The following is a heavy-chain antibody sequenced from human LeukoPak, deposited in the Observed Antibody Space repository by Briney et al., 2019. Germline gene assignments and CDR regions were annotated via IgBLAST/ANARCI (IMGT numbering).Heavy chain of an antibody. CDR2: IYSSGNT. Sequence: SETLSLTCTVSGGFISSYYWNWIRQTPGKGLEWIGSIYSSGNTNYNPSLKSRVTISVDTSKNQFSLKLSSVTAADTAVYYCARLYGGNSDSFDYWGQGTLVTVSS. CDR3: ARLYGGNSDSFDY. J-gene: IGHJ4*02. V-gene: IGHV4-4*09. D-gene: IGHD4-23*01. CDR1: GGFISSYY.